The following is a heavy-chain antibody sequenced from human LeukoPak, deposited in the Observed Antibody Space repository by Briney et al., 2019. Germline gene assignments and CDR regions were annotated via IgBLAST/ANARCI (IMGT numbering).Heavy chain of an antibody. CDR1: GFTFNNAW. J-gene: IGHJ2*01. V-gene: IGHV3-7*05. CDR3: AREVVVVVTAIHWYFDL. CDR2: LKQDGSEK. Sequence: GGSLRLSCAASGFTFNNAWMSWVRQAPGKGLEWVANLKQDGSEKYYADSVKGRFTISRDNSKNSLYLQMNSLTTEDTAFYFCAREVVVVVTAIHWYFDLWGRGTLVTVSS. D-gene: IGHD2-21*02.